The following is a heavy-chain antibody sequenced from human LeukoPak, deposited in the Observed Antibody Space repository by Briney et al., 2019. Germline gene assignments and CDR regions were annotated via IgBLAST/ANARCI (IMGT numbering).Heavy chain of an antibody. D-gene: IGHD5-12*01. CDR3: AQLAGAYSNYGYFDF. J-gene: IGHJ4*02. CDR1: GYSSTSYL. CDR2: IDPSDSYI. Sequence: GESLKFSCKGSGYSSTSYLIGWVRQMPGKGLEWMGRIDPSDSYINYSPSLQGHVTISADKSINTAYPQWSSLKASDTAMYYCAQLAGAYSNYGYFDFWGQGNLVTVSS. V-gene: IGHV5-10-1*01.